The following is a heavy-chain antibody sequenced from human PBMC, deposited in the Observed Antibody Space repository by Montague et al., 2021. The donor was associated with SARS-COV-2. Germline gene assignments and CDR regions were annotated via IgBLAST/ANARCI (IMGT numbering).Heavy chain of an antibody. D-gene: IGHD3-16*01. CDR2: IYHSGNT. CDR1: GGSISSSNW. V-gene: IGHV4-4*02. Sequence: GTLSLTCAVSGGSISSSNWWSWVRQPPGKGLEWIGEIYHSGNTNYNPSLQSRFTISVDKSKNQFSLRLSSVTAADTAVYYCARSSILGAHRFDYWGQGTLVTVSS. J-gene: IGHJ4*02. CDR3: ARSSILGAHRFDY.